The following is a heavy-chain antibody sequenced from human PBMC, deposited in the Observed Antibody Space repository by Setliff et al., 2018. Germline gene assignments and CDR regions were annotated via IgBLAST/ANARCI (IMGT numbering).Heavy chain of an antibody. V-gene: IGHV5-51*01. Sequence: PGESLKISCRGSGYTFSDYWIGWVRQMPGKGLEWMGIIYPDDSDTRYSPSFQGQVTFSADKSISTAYLQWSSLKASGTATYYCARVVGADGIGIDYWGQGTVVTVSS. CDR3: ARVVGADGIGIDY. J-gene: IGHJ4*02. D-gene: IGHD2-15*01. CDR2: IYPDDSDT. CDR1: GYTFSDYW.